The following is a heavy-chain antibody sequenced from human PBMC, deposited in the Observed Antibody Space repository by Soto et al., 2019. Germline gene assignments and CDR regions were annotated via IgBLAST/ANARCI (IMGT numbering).Heavy chain of an antibody. D-gene: IGHD3-22*01. J-gene: IGHJ4*02. V-gene: IGHV1-69*01. CDR1: EGTFSSYA. CDR2: IIPIFGTA. CDR3: AREDSSGYYYVY. Sequence: QVQLVQSGAEVKKPGSSVKVSCKASEGTFSSYAISWVRQAPGQGLGWMGGIIPIFGTANSAQKFQGRVTITADESTSTAYMELSSLRSEDTAVYYCAREDSSGYYYVYWGQGTLVTVSS.